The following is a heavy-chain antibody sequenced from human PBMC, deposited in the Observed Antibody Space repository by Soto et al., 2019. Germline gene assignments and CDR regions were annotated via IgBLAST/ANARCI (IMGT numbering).Heavy chain of an antibody. CDR1: GGSISSSSYY. J-gene: IGHJ4*02. V-gene: IGHV4-39*02. Sequence: QLQLQESGPGLVKPSETLSLTCTVSGGSISSSSYYWGWIRQPPGKRLEWIGSIYYSGSTYYNPSLMSRVTRPVDTSKNDFSLMLSSVTAADTAVYYCASYGFGSSPRPDYFDYWGQGTLVTVSS. CDR2: IYYSGST. CDR3: ASYGFGSSPRPDYFDY. D-gene: IGHD6-6*01.